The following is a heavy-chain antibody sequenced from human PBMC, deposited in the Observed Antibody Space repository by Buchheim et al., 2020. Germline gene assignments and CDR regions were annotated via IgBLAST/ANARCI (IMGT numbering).Heavy chain of an antibody. CDR2: VKRDGSET. CDR1: GFSFSSYW. J-gene: IGHJ4*02. CDR3: ARDVEMATEGIDY. Sequence: EVQLVESGGGLVQPGGSLRLSCAASGFSFSSYWMNWVRQAPGKGLVWISRVKRDGSETFYADNVKGRFTISRDNAKNSLYLQMNSLRAEDTAVYYCARDVEMATEGIDYWGQGTL. D-gene: IGHD5-24*01. V-gene: IGHV3-74*01.